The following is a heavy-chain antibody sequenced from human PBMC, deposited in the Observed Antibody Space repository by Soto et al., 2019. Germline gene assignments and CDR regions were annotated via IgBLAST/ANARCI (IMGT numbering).Heavy chain of an antibody. CDR1: GFSLSTTGVG. D-gene: IGHD2-21*01. CDR3: VQSRCGGDCLQSYSSHSYYGLDV. J-gene: IGHJ6*02. V-gene: IGHV2-5*02. Sequence: SGPTLVNPTQTLTLTCTFSGFSLSTTGVGVGWIRQPPGKALEWLALIYWDDDKRYSPSLKSRLTITKDTSKNQVVLTMTYMDPVGTATYYCVQSRCGGDCLQSYSSHSYYGLDVWGQGTTVTVSS. CDR2: IYWDDDK.